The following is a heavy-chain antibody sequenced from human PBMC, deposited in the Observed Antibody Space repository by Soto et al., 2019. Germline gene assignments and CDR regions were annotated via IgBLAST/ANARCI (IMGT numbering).Heavy chain of an antibody. CDR2: IRSKTYGGTT. CDR3: SRVRTTMIVVVSDY. J-gene: IGHJ4*02. CDR1: GFTFGDYA. V-gene: IGHV3-49*03. Sequence: GGSLRLSCTASGFTFGDYAMSWFRQAPGKGLEWVGFIRSKTYGGTTEYAAAVKGRFIISRDDSKSIAYLQMGSLKTEDTAVYYCSRVRTTMIVVVSDYWGQGTLVTVSS. D-gene: IGHD3-22*01.